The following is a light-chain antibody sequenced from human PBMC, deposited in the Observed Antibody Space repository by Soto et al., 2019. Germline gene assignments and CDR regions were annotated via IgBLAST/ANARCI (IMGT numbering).Light chain of an antibody. J-gene: IGLJ2*01. Sequence: QSVLTQPPSASGTPGQRVTISCSGSSSNIGSNTVNWYQQLPGTAPKLLIYSNNQRPSGVPDRFSGSKSGTSAPLAISGLQSEYEADYDCAAWDDSLNGVVFGGGTKVTVL. V-gene: IGLV1-44*01. CDR1: SSNIGSNT. CDR2: SNN. CDR3: AAWDDSLNGVV.